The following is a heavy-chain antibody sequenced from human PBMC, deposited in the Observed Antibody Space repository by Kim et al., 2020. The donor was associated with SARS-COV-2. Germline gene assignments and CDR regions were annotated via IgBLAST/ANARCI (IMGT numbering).Heavy chain of an antibody. CDR1: GYTFTSYD. Sequence: ASVKVSCKASGYTFTSYDINWVRQATGQGLEWMGWMNPNSGNTGYAQKFQGRVTMTRNTSISTAYMELSSLRSEDTAVYYCASVRESKKGYSSSSRLYYYYYMDVWGKGTTVTVSS. CDR2: MNPNSGNT. D-gene: IGHD6-6*01. CDR3: ASVRESKKGYSSSSRLYYYYYMDV. J-gene: IGHJ6*03. V-gene: IGHV1-8*01.